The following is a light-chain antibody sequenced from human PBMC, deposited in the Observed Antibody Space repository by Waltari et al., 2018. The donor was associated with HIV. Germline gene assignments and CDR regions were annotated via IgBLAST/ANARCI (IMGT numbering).Light chain of an antibody. CDR2: GAS. CDR3: QQYGDSPFT. V-gene: IGKV3-20*01. Sequence: EITLTHFPVTLSLSPGDGVTLPCRASQSVSHSYLAWYQQKPGQVPRLLIYGASSRATAVPDRFTGSGSGTDFTLTISRLEPEDFAVYYCQQYGDSPFTFGPGTKVEI. J-gene: IGKJ3*01. CDR1: QSVSHSY.